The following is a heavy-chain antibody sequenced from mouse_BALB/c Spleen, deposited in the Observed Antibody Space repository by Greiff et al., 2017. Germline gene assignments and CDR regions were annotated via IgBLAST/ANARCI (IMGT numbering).Heavy chain of an antibody. J-gene: IGHJ4*01. D-gene: IGHD1-2*01. V-gene: IGHV7-3*02. CDR2: IRNKANGYTT. CDR1: GFTFTDYY. CDR3: ARDNYYGYVYAMDY. Sequence: EVKLVESGGGLVQPGGSLRLSCATSGFTFTDYYMSWVRQPPGKALEWLGFIRNKANGYTTEYSASVKGRFTISRDNSQSILYLQMNTLRAEDSATYYCARDNYYGYVYAMDYWGQGTSVTVSS.